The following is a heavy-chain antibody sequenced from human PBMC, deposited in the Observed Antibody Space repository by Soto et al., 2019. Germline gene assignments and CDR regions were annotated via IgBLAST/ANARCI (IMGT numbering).Heavy chain of an antibody. Sequence: QVQLQQWGAGLLKPSETLSLTCAVYGGSFTGYSWTWIRQPPGKGLEWIGQINHSGSTIYSTSLNRRLTMSVPPSQNQCSLELSSVTAADTAVYYCARGLFSGNSYSGGWYYFDYWGQGALVTVSS. CDR3: ARGLFSGNSYSGGWYYFDY. CDR2: INHSGST. V-gene: IGHV4-34*01. J-gene: IGHJ4*02. D-gene: IGHD1-26*01. CDR1: GGSFTGYS.